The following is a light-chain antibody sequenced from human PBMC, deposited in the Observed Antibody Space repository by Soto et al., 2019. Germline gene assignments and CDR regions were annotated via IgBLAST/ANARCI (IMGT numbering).Light chain of an antibody. CDR1: QSVSSY. Sequence: EIVLTQSPATLSFSPGERATLSCRASQSVSSYLAWYQQKPGQAPRLLIYDASNRATGIPARFSGSGSGTDFTLTISRLEPEDFAVYYCQQYGTSPITFGQGTRLEI. CDR2: DAS. V-gene: IGKV3-11*01. CDR3: QQYGTSPIT. J-gene: IGKJ5*01.